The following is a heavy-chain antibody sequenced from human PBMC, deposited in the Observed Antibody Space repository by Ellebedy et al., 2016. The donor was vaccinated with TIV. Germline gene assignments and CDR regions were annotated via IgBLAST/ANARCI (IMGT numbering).Heavy chain of an antibody. J-gene: IGHJ4*02. CDR3: ANLYSSSWYSFDY. V-gene: IGHV3-23*01. Sequence: GGSLRLXXAASGFTFSSYAMSWVRQAPGKGLEWVSAISGSGGSTYYADSVKGRFTISRDNPKNTLYLQMNSLRAEDTAVYYCANLYSSSWYSFDYWGQGTLVTVSS. CDR1: GFTFSSYA. D-gene: IGHD6-13*01. CDR2: ISGSGGST.